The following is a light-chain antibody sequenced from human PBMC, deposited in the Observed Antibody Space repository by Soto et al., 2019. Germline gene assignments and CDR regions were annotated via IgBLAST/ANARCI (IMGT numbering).Light chain of an antibody. V-gene: IGKV1-39*01. J-gene: IGKJ1*01. CDR3: QQTYSSLPWT. CDR1: LTVSSY. Sequence: DIQMTQSPSSLSASVGDRVTITCRASLTVSSYLNWYQQKPGNAPNLLIYAASSLQHGVPSRFSGSGSGTEFTLTISSLQPEDSATYYCQQTYSSLPWTFGQGTKVEIK. CDR2: AAS.